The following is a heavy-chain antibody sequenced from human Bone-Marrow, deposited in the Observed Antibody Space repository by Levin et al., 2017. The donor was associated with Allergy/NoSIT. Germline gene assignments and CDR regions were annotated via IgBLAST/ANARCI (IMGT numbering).Heavy chain of an antibody. J-gene: IGHJ4*02. V-gene: IGHV1-8*01. CDR2: MYPNSDNA. D-gene: IGHD5-12*01. CDR3: ARGELGSGYLFDY. CDR1: GYTFTSFD. Sequence: GESLKISCKTSGYTFTSFDINWVRQATGQGLEWMGWMYPNSDNAGYAQKFQARVTMTRNTSLSTAYMELSSLSSEDTAIYYCARGELGSGYLFDYWGQGTLVTVSS.